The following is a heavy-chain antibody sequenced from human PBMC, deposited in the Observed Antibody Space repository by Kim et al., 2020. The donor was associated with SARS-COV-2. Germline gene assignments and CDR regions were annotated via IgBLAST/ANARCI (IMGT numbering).Heavy chain of an antibody. D-gene: IGHD3-16*01. Sequence: GGSLRLSCVASGFTFSSEGMQWVRQAPGKGLEWVAVICSDGSNPSCADSVGGRFTISRDNSRNTLYLQMDNLRAEDTAVYYCVTEGLRGYDYVAFDHWGQGTLVSLS. J-gene: IGHJ4*02. CDR2: ICSDGSNP. CDR3: VTEGLRGYDYVAFDH. CDR1: GFTFSSEG. V-gene: IGHV3-33*01.